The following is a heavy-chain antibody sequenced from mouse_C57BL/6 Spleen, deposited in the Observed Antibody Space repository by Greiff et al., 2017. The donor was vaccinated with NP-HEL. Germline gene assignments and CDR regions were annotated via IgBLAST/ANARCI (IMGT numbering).Heavy chain of an antibody. J-gene: IGHJ1*03. D-gene: IGHD1-1*02. CDR2: ISSGSSTI. V-gene: IGHV5-17*01. Sequence: EVQLVESGGGLVKPGGSLKLSCAASGFTFSDYGMHWVRQAPEKGLEWVAYISSGSSTIYYADTVKGRFTISRDNAKNTLFLQMTSLRSEDTAMYYCARGGYLWYFDVWGTGTTVTVSS. CDR3: ARGGYLWYFDV. CDR1: GFTFSDYG.